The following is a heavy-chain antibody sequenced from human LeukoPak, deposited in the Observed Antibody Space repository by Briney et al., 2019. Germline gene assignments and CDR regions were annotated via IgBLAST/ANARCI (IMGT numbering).Heavy chain of an antibody. J-gene: IGHJ5*02. Sequence: GGSLRLSCAASGFTFSTYDMSGVREAPGGGLGWVSGISGSGGRPYYAGPVKGRFTISRDSSRNMLYLQMDRLRAEDTAGYYFARNGAITMLTPFEPWGQGTLVTVSS. CDR3: ARNGAITMLTPFEP. V-gene: IGHV3-23*01. CDR1: GFTFSTYD. D-gene: IGHD3-10*02. CDR2: ISGSGGRP.